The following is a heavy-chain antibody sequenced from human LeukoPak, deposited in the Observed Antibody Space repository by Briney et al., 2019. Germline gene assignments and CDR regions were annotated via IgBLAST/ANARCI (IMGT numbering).Heavy chain of an antibody. J-gene: IGHJ4*02. CDR3: ASRGGSYGTGYFDY. Sequence: GASVKVSCKASGGTFSSYAISWVRQAPGQGLEWMGGIIPIFGTANYAQKFQGRVTITADESTSTAHMELSSLRSEDTAVYYCASRGGSYGTGYFDYWGQGTLVTVSS. CDR1: GGTFSSYA. CDR2: IIPIFGTA. D-gene: IGHD1-26*01. V-gene: IGHV1-69*13.